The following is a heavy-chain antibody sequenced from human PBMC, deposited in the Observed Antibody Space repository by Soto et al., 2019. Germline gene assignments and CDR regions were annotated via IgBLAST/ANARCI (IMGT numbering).Heavy chain of an antibody. CDR3: AGVTWFRGLDV. CDR2: TYYKSGWNN. J-gene: IGHJ6*02. Sequence: SPTLSLTCVICGDSVCSNSAAWNWIRQSPSRGLEWLGRTYYKSGWNNDYALSVKSRVAINPDTSKNQFSLHLDSVTPEDTAVYYCAGVTWFRGLDVWGQGTPVTVS. D-gene: IGHD3-10*01. V-gene: IGHV6-1*01. CDR1: GDSVCSNSAA.